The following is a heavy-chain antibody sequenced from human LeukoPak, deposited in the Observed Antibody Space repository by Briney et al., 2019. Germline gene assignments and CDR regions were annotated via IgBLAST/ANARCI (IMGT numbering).Heavy chain of an antibody. V-gene: IGHV3-74*01. CDR3: ARGWGDGMDV. CDR1: GFTFISYW. D-gene: IGHD3-16*01. Sequence: GGSLRLSFPASGFTFISYWMNWVRQSPAKGPVWVSRLISYWRISSYAGSVKARFTITRDNAKNTLYLQLNSLRAEDTGVYYCARGWGDGMDVWGQGTTVTVSS. CDR2: LISYWRIS. J-gene: IGHJ6*02.